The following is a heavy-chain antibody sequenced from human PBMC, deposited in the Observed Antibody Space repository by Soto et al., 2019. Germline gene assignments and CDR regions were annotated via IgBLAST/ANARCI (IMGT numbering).Heavy chain of an antibody. D-gene: IGHD3-16*01. CDR3: AKFRGPSYSYYSMDV. CDR2: ISGSGRTT. V-gene: IGHV3-23*01. Sequence: EVQLLESGGGLVQPGGSLRLSCAASGFTFGSYAMNWLRQAPGRGLECVSFISGSGRTTYYADSVKGRFTVSRDHSKNPLYTPMTRLRAEDTALYYCAKFRGPSYSYYSMDVWGKGTTVTVSS. J-gene: IGHJ6*03. CDR1: GFTFGSYA.